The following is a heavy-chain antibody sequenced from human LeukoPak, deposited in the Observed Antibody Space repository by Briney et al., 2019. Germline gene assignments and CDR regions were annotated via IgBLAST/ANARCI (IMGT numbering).Heavy chain of an antibody. Sequence: SVKVSCKASGGTFSRYAISWVRQAPGQGLEWMGGIIPIFGTANYAQKFQGRVTITTDESTSTAYMELSSLRSEDTAVYYCARVGGYNYLFDYWGQGTLVTVSS. CDR1: GGTFSRYA. J-gene: IGHJ4*02. D-gene: IGHD5-24*01. CDR2: IIPIFGTA. V-gene: IGHV1-69*05. CDR3: ARVGGYNYLFDY.